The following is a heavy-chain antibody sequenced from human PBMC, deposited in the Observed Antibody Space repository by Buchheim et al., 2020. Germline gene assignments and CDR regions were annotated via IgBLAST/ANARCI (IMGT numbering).Heavy chain of an antibody. CDR1: GFPFRNYR. CDR3: AREPPLGDENWLDS. V-gene: IGHV3-74*01. Sequence: VQLVESGGGLVLPGGSLRLSCVVSGFPFRNYRMHWVRQVPGKGLVWVSSLNGDERIIGYADSVRGRFTVSRDNEKKPLYPQLNSLRAEDSAVYYCAREPPLGDENWLDSWGQGTL. D-gene: IGHD1-26*01. CDR2: LNGDERII. J-gene: IGHJ5*01.